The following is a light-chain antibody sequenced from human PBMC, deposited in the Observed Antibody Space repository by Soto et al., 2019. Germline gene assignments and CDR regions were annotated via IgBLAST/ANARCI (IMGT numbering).Light chain of an antibody. V-gene: IGKV1-39*01. CDR1: QSISMY. J-gene: IGKJ1*01. CDR2: AAS. Sequence: DIQMTQSPSSLSASVGDRVTITCRASQSISMYLNWYQQKPGKAPKLLIYAASSLQSGVPSRFSGSGSGTDFTLTISSLQPDDFATYYCQHYNSYSEAFGQGTKVDIK. CDR3: QHYNSYSEA.